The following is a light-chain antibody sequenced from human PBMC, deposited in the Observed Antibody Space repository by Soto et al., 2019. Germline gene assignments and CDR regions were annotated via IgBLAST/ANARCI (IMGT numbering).Light chain of an antibody. J-gene: IGLJ1*01. CDR2: GDS. CDR1: GSNIGAGYD. V-gene: IGLV1-40*01. Sequence: QSVLTQPPSVSGAPGQRVTISCTGSGSNIGAGYDVHWYQHRPGTAPNLLVFGDSHRPSGVPDRCSGSKSGTSASLAITGRQAEDEGAYYCQSSDSTLDAPYVFGAGTKVTVL. CDR3: QSSDSTLDAPYV.